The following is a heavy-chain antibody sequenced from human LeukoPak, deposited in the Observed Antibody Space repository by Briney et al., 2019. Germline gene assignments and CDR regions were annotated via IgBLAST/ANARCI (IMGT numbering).Heavy chain of an antibody. CDR2: ISDNGGST. V-gene: IGHV3-23*01. CDR3: AITPKVVTPSS. J-gene: IGHJ4*02. D-gene: IGHD4-23*01. Sequence: GGSLRLSCAASGFTFSTYAMSWVRQAPGKGLEWVSTISDNGGSTYYADSVKGRFTISRDNSMNTLYLQMNSLRAEDTAVYYCAITPKVVTPSSWGQGTLVTVSS. CDR1: GFTFSTYA.